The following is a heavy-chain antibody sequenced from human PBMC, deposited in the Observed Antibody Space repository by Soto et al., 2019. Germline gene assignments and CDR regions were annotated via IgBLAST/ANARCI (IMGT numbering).Heavy chain of an antibody. CDR2: ISSSSSTI. CDR1: GFTFSSYS. Sequence: EVQLVESGGGLVQPGGSLRLSCAASGFTFSSYSMNWVRQAPGKGLEWVSYISSSSSTIYYADSVKGRFTISRDNAKNSLYLQINSLRDENTAVYYCARSRDVLLWFGELLFPGNFDYWGQGTLVTVSS. D-gene: IGHD3-10*01. V-gene: IGHV3-48*02. J-gene: IGHJ4*02. CDR3: ARSRDVLLWFGELLFPGNFDY.